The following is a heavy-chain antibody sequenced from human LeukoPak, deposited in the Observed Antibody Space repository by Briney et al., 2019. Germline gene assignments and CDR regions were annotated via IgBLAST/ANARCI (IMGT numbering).Heavy chain of an antibody. V-gene: IGHV3-74*01. J-gene: IGHJ4*02. CDR2: INSDGSST. Sequence: GGSLRLSCAASGFTFSSYWMHWVRQAPGKGLVWVSRINSDGSSTSYADSVKGRFTISRDNAKNSMFLQMNSLKAEGTAVYYCASLDTATIQTGGYWGQGTLVTVSS. CDR3: ASLDTATIQTGGY. CDR1: GFTFSSYW. D-gene: IGHD5-18*01.